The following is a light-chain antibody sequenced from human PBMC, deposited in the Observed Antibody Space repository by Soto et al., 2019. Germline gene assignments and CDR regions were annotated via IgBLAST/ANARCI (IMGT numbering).Light chain of an antibody. Sequence: QSVLTQPPSMSGAPGQRVTISCTGSSSNIGAGYDVHWYQQHPGTAPQLLIFDNNNRPSGVPDRFSGSKSDTSASLAITGLQAEDEADYYCQSFDNSLSGFVVFGGGTKVTVL. CDR2: DNN. V-gene: IGLV1-40*01. CDR1: SSNIGAGYD. CDR3: QSFDNSLSGFVV. J-gene: IGLJ2*01.